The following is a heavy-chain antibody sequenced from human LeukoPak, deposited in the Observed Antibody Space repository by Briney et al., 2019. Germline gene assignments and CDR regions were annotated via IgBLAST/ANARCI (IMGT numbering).Heavy chain of an antibody. D-gene: IGHD6-13*01. J-gene: IGHJ5*02. V-gene: IGHV4-39*01. Sequence: SETLSLTCTVSGGSISSNTYYWGWIRQPPGKGLEWIGSIYHSGSTYYNPSLKSRVTISVDTSKNQFSLKLSSVTAADTAVYYCARLNGGYNSLYNWFDPWGQGTLVTVSS. CDR3: ARLNGGYNSLYNWFDP. CDR2: IYHSGST. CDR1: GGSISSNTYY.